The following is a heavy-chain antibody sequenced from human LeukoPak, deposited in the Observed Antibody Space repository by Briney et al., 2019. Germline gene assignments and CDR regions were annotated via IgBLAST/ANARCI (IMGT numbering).Heavy chain of an antibody. Sequence: GGSLRLSCAASGFTFSSYEMNWVRQAPGKGLEWVSYISSSGSTIYYADSVKGRFTISRDNAKNTLYLQMNSLRAEDTAVYFCVGGDRNGPKRWGQGTMVTVSS. D-gene: IGHD4/OR15-4a*01. CDR2: ISSSGSTI. J-gene: IGHJ3*01. V-gene: IGHV3-48*03. CDR1: GFTFSSYE. CDR3: VGGDRNGPKR.